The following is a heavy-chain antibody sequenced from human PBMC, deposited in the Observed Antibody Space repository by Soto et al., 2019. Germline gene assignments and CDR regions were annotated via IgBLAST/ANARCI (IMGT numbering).Heavy chain of an antibody. J-gene: IGHJ6*02. V-gene: IGHV1-8*01. CDR1: GYTFTSYD. Sequence: ASVKVSCKASGYTFTSYDINWVRQATGQGLEWMGWMNPNSGNTGYAQKFQGRVTMTRNTSISTAYMELSSLRSEDTAVYYCASAYQYSSSSYYYGMDVWGQGTTVTVSS. CDR3: ASAYQYSSSSYYYGMDV. D-gene: IGHD6-6*01. CDR2: MNPNSGNT.